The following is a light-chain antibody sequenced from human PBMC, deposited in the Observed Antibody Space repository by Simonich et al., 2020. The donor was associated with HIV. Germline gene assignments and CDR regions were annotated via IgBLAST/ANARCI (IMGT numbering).Light chain of an antibody. V-gene: IGKV1-33*01. J-gene: IGKJ2*01. Sequence: DIQMTQSPSSLSASVGDRVTITCQASQDISNFLNWYQQKPGEAPKFLIYDASYLETGVPSRFSGSGSGTDFTFTISSLQPDDFSTYYCQQYSSYSPYTFGQGTKLEIK. CDR1: QDISNF. CDR3: QQYSSYSPYT. CDR2: DAS.